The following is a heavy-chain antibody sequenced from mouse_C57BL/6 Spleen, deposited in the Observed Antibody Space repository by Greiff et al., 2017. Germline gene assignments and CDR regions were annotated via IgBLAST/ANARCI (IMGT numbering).Heavy chain of an antibody. Sequence: QVQLQQPGAELVKPGASVKMSCKASGYTFTSYWITWVKQRPGQGLEWIGDIYPGSGSTNYNEKFKSKATLTVDTSSSTAYMQLSSLTSEDSAVYYCARCNLLLRYPSWFAYWGQGTLVTVSA. D-gene: IGHD1-1*01. J-gene: IGHJ3*01. CDR2: IYPGSGST. CDR1: GYTFTSYW. CDR3: ARCNLLLRYPSWFAY. V-gene: IGHV1-55*01.